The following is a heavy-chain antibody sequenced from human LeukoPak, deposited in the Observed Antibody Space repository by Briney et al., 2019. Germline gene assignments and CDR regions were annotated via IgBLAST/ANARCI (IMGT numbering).Heavy chain of an antibody. CDR1: GGSFSGYY. V-gene: IGHV4-34*01. D-gene: IGHD2-2*01. J-gene: IGHJ6*03. CDR3: ARASYYYYYYMDV. CDR2: INHSGST. Sequence: SETLPLTCAVYGGSFSGYYWSWIRQPPGEGLEWIGEINHSGSTYYNPSLKSRVTISVDTSKNQFSLKLSSVTAADTAVYYCARASYYYYYYMDVWGKGTTVTVSS.